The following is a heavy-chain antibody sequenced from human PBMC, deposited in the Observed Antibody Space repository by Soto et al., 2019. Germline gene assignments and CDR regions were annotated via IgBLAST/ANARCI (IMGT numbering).Heavy chain of an antibody. CDR2: ISAYNGNT. CDR1: GYTFTSYG. V-gene: IGHV1-18*01. D-gene: IGHD3-16*01. Sequence: QVQLVQSGAEVKKPGASVKVSCKASGYTFTSYGISWVRQAPGQGLERMGWISAYNGNTNYAQKLQGRVTMTPDTSTRTAYMKLRSLRSDGTAVYYCAREAPAGGSRGPLDYWCQGTLVTVSS. CDR3: AREAPAGGSRGPLDY. J-gene: IGHJ4*02.